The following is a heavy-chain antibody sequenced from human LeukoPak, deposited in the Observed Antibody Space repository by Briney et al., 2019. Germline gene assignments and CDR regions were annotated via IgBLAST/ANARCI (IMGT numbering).Heavy chain of an antibody. J-gene: IGHJ6*03. CDR1: GGSFSGYY. CDR2: INHSGST. D-gene: IGHD3-3*01. Sequence: PSETLSLTCAVYGGSFSGYYWNWIRQPPGKGLEWIGEINHSGSTNYNPSLKSRVTISLDTSKNQFSLKLSSVTAADTAVYYCARGKFLTYYDFWSGDYYYMDVWGKGTTVTVSS. V-gene: IGHV4-34*01. CDR3: ARGKFLTYYDFWSGDYYYMDV.